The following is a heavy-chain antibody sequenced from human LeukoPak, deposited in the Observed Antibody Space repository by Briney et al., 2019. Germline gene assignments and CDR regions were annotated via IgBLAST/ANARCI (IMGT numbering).Heavy chain of an antibody. Sequence: AGGSLRLSCAASGFTFSSYGMHWVRQAPGKGLEWVAVISYDGSNKYYADSVKGRFTISRDNSKNTLYLQMNSLRAEDTAVYYCARGGSSGWRTDAFDIWGQGTMVTVSS. CDR1: GFTFSSYG. CDR2: ISYDGSNK. D-gene: IGHD6-19*01. V-gene: IGHV3-30*03. CDR3: ARGGSSGWRTDAFDI. J-gene: IGHJ3*02.